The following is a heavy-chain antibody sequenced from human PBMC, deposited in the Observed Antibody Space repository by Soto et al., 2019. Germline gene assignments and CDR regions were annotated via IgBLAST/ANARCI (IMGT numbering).Heavy chain of an antibody. D-gene: IGHD1-26*01. CDR2: INHSGST. CDR3: ARGGRGYYKVYYYGMDV. Sequence: LSLTCAVYGGSFSGYYWNWIRQPPGKGLEWIGEINHSGSTNYNPSLKSRVTISVDTSKNQFSLKLSSVTAADTAVYYCARGGRGYYKVYYYGMDVWGQGTTVTVSS. J-gene: IGHJ6*02. V-gene: IGHV4-34*01. CDR1: GGSFSGYY.